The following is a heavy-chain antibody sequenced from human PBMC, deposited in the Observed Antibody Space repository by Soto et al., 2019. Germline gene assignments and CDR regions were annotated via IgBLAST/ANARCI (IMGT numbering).Heavy chain of an antibody. J-gene: IGHJ4*02. D-gene: IGHD3-22*01. Sequence: QVQLVQSGAEVKKPGASVTVSCQASGYTFSYYRINWVRQAPGQGLEWMGCVDTSNGNTDYAQTFQDRVTMTADTSTSTSFLEVRSLRSDDTAVYYCARGWGHTSGELEYWGPGPLVAVSS. CDR2: VDTSNGNT. CDR3: ARGWGHTSGELEY. V-gene: IGHV1-18*01. CDR1: GYTFSYYR.